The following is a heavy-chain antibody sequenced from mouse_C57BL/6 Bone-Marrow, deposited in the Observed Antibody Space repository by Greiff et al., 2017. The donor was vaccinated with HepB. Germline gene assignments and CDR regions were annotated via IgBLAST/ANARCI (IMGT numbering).Heavy chain of an antibody. CDR2: IHPNSGST. CDR1: GYTFTSYW. J-gene: IGHJ3*01. CDR3: ARKCSSWFAY. D-gene: IGHD1-1*01. V-gene: IGHV1-64*01. Sequence: QVHVKQPGAELVKPGASVKLSCKASGYTFTSYWMHWVKQRPGQGLEWIGMIHPNSGSTNYNEKFKSKATLTVDKSSSTAYMQLSSLTSEDSAVYYCARKCSSWFAYWGQGTLVTVSA.